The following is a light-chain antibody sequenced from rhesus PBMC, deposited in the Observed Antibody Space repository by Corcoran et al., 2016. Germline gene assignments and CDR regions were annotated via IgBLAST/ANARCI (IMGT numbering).Light chain of an antibody. CDR1: QRVSSR. CDR3: QPDYSWPRT. CDR2: DAS. J-gene: IGKJ3*01. V-gene: IGKV3-17*03. Sequence: EIVMTQSPATLSLSPGERATLSCRASQRVSSRLAWYQQKPGQAPRHPIYDASRRATGLPDRFRGSGSGTEFTLTISSLGPEDVGVYYCQPDYSWPRTFGPGTKLDIK.